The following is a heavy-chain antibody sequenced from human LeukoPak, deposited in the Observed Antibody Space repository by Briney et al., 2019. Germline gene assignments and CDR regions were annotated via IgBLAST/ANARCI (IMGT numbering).Heavy chain of an antibody. CDR3: ARRFRTGGDLHHDAYDV. V-gene: IGHV4-59*12. J-gene: IGHJ3*01. CDR2: VYYIGKP. Sequence: PSETLSLTCSVSGGSISDYFWGWIRQPPGKGLEWIGHVYYIGKPTCSPSLESRVSISVDTPKNQFSLELTSVTAADTAVYYCARRFRTGGDLHHDAYDVWGQGTVVTVSS. D-gene: IGHD3-16*01. CDR1: GGSISDYF.